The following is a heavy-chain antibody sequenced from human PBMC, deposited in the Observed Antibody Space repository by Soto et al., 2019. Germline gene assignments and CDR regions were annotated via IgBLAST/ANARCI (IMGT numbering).Heavy chain of an antibody. J-gene: IGHJ3*02. Sequence: TGGSLRLSCAASGFTFSSYGMHWVRQAPGKGLEWVAVISYDGSNKYYADSVKGRFTISRDNSKNTLYLQMNSLRAEDTAVYYCAKERWLKAFDIWGQGTMVTVSS. CDR1: GFTFSSYG. CDR2: ISYDGSNK. D-gene: IGHD3-16*01. CDR3: AKERWLKAFDI. V-gene: IGHV3-30*18.